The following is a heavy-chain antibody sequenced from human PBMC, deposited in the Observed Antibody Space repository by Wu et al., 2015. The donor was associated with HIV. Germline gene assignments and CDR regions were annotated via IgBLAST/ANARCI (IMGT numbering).Heavy chain of an antibody. D-gene: IGHD3-22*01. CDR2: SAVTMIT. Sequence: QGQLVQSGAEVKKTWGLSERSPCKASGYTFTVMESVGATGPGQGLSGWDGSAVTMITQTIAQKVQGRVTMTTDTSTSTAYMELRSLRSDDTAVYYCARDDYYDSSGLGLPWYFDLWGRGTLVTVSS. J-gene: IGHJ2*01. CDR1: GYTFTVM. CDR3: ARDDYYDSSGLGLPWYFDL. V-gene: IGHV1-18*01.